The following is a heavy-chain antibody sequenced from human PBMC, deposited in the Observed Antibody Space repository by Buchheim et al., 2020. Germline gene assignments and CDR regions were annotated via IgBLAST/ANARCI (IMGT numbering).Heavy chain of an antibody. CDR3: ARRSESLNYGFDS. V-gene: IGHV4-34*01. CDR1: GGSFSGYY. D-gene: IGHD3-10*01. J-gene: IGHJ4*02. Sequence: QVQLQQWGAGLLKPSETLSLTCAVYGGSFSGYYWSWIRQPPGKGLEWIGEINHSGSTNYNPSLKSRVTISVDTSKNQFSLKLSSVTAVDTAVYYCARRSESLNYGFDSWGQGT. CDR2: INHSGST.